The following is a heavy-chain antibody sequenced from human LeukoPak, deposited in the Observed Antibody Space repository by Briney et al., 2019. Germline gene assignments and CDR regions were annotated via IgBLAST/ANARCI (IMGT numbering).Heavy chain of an antibody. V-gene: IGHV3-23*01. D-gene: IGHD5-18*01. CDR3: AKDPNYSYGFTLGL. Sequence: PGGSLRLSCAASGFTFSTYWMHWVRQAPGKGLEWVSAISGSGGSTYYADSVKGRFTISRDNSKNTLYLQMNSLRAEDTAVYYCAKDPNYSYGFTLGLWGQGTLVTVSS. CDR2: ISGSGGST. CDR1: GFTFSTYW. J-gene: IGHJ4*02.